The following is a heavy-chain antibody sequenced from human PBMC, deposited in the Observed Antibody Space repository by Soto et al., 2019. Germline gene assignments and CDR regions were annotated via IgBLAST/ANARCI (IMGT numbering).Heavy chain of an antibody. V-gene: IGHV1-8*01. CDR1: GYTFTSYD. D-gene: IGHD1-26*01. J-gene: IGHJ6*02. Sequence: GASVKVSCKASGYTFTSYDINWVRQATGQGLEWMGWMNPNSGNTGYAQKFQGRVTMNRNTSISTAYMELSSLRSEDTAVYYCASGVGDNYYYYYGMDVWGQGTTVTVSS. CDR2: MNPNSGNT. CDR3: ASGVGDNYYYYYGMDV.